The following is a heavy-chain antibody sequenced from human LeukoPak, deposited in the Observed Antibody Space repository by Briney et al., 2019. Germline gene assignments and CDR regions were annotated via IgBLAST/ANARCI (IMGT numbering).Heavy chain of an antibody. CDR1: GYTFTSYY. J-gene: IGHJ4*02. CDR3: ARDGTVTTDGFDY. V-gene: IGHV1-46*01. D-gene: IGHD4-11*01. Sequence: GASVKVSCKASGYTFTSYYMHWVRQAPRQGLEWMGIINPSGGSTSYAQKFQGRVTMTRDMSTSTVYMELSSLRSEDTAVYYCARDGTVTTDGFDYWGQGTLVTVSS. CDR2: INPSGGST.